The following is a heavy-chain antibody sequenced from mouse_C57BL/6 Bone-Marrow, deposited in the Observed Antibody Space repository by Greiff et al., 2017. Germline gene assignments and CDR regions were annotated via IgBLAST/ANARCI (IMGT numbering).Heavy chain of an antibody. D-gene: IGHD2-10*01. J-gene: IGHJ2*01. CDR2: IDPSDSYT. V-gene: IGHV1-59*01. Sequence: VQLQQPGAELVRPGTSVKLSCKASGYTFTSYWMHWVKQRPGQGLEWIGVIDPSDSYTNYNQKFKGKATLTVDTSSSTAYMQLSSLTSEDSAVYYCARSLPDYWGQGTTLTVSS. CDR3: ARSLPDY. CDR1: GYTFTSYW.